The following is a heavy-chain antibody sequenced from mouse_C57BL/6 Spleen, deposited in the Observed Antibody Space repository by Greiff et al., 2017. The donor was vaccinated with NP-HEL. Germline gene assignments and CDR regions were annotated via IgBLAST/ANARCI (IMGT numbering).Heavy chain of an antibody. CDR3: TRRQMAY. Sequence: VQLQQSGAELVRPGASVTLSCKASGYTFTDYEMHWVKQTPVHGLEWIGAIDPETGGTAYNQKFKGKAILTADKSSSTAYMELRSLPSEDSGVYYCTRRQMAYWGQGTSGTVSS. D-gene: IGHD6-1*01. J-gene: IGHJ4*01. V-gene: IGHV1-15*01. CDR1: GYTFTDYE. CDR2: IDPETGGT.